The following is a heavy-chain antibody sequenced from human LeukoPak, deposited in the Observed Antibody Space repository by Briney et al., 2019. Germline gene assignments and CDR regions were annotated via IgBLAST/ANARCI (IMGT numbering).Heavy chain of an antibody. CDR2: IWYDGSNK. CDR3: ARGSVLYYMDV. J-gene: IGHJ6*03. D-gene: IGHD3-3*01. Sequence: PGGSLRLSCAASGFTFSSCGMHWVRQAPGKGLEWVAVIWYDGSNKYYADSVKGRFTISRDNSKNTLYLQMNSLRAEDTAVYYCARGSVLYYMDVWGKGTTVTVSS. CDR1: GFTFSSCG. V-gene: IGHV3-33*01.